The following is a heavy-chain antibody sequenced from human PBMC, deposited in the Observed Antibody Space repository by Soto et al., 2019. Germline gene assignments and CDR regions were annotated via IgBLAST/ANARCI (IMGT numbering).Heavy chain of an antibody. CDR2: IYHSGST. CDR3: ARDSSTVTTQFDY. D-gene: IGHD4-4*01. CDR1: GGSISSSNW. Sequence: SETLSLTCAVSGGSISSSNWWSWVRQPPGKGLEWIGEIYHSGSTNYNPSLKSRVTISVDKSKNQFSLKLSSVTAADTAVYYCARDSSTVTTQFDYWGQGTLVTVS. J-gene: IGHJ4*02. V-gene: IGHV4-4*02.